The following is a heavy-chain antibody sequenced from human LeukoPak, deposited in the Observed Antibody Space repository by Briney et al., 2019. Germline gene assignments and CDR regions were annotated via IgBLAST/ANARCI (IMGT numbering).Heavy chain of an antibody. CDR1: GFTFSSYG. J-gene: IGHJ4*02. D-gene: IGHD6-6*01. Sequence: GGSLRLSCAASGFTFSSYGMHWVRQAPGKGLEWVAFIRYDGSNKYYADSVKGRFTISRDNSKNTLYLQMNSLRAEDTAVYYCAKGGGSSAAIDYWGQGTLVTVSS. CDR2: IRYDGSNK. CDR3: AKGGGSSAAIDY. V-gene: IGHV3-30*02.